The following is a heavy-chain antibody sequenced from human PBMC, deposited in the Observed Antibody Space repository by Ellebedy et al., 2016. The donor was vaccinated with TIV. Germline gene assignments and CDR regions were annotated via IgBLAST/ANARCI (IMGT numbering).Heavy chain of an antibody. V-gene: IGHV4-39*07. CDR2: VFYSGSA. Sequence: MPSETLSLTCTVSGGSISSSDSYWGWVRQPPGKGLQWIGYVFYSGSAHYNPSVKSRVTISVDTSKNQFSLKLRSVTAADTAVYYCARGGGIWTMDVWGQGTTVTVSS. J-gene: IGHJ6*02. CDR3: ARGGGIWTMDV. D-gene: IGHD2-15*01. CDR1: GGSISSSDSY.